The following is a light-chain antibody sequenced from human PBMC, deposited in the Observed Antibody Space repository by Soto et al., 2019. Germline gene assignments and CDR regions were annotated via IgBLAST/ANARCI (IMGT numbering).Light chain of an antibody. J-gene: IGKJ4*01. Sequence: AIRMTQSPSSLSASTGDRVTITCRASQGISSYLAWYQQKPGKAPKLLIYAASTLQSGVPSGFSGSGSGTDFTLTISCLQSEDFATYYCQQYYSYPSLTFGGGTKVDIK. CDR2: AAS. CDR1: QGISSY. CDR3: QQYYSYPSLT. V-gene: IGKV1-8*01.